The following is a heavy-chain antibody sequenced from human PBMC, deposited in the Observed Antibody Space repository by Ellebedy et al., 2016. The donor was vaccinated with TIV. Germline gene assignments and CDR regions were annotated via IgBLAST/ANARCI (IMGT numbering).Heavy chain of an antibody. CDR3: ARDGGSYSDFDY. J-gene: IGHJ4*02. Sequence: AASVKVSCKASGYTFTTYYIHWVRPAPGQGLEWMGWINPNSGGTNYAQKFQGWVTMTRDTSISTAYMELSRLRSDDTAVYYCARDGGSYSDFDYWGQGTLVTVSS. D-gene: IGHD1-26*01. V-gene: IGHV1-2*04. CDR2: INPNSGGT. CDR1: GYTFTTYY.